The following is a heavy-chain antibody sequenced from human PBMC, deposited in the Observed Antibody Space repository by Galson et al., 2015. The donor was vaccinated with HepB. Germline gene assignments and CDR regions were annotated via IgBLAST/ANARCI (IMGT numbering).Heavy chain of an antibody. CDR2: ISYDGSNK. V-gene: IGHV3-30-3*01. CDR3: ARGPDYGDLPGFDP. J-gene: IGHJ5*02. CDR1: GFTFSSYA. D-gene: IGHD4-17*01. Sequence: SLRLSCAASGFTFSSYAMHWVRQAPGKGLEWVAVISYDGSNKYYADSVKGRFTISRDNSKNTLYLQMNSLRAEDTAVYYCARGPDYGDLPGFDPWGQLSLVTVSS.